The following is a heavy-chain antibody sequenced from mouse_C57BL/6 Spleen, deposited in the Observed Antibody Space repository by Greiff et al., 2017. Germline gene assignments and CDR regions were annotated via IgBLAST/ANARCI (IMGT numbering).Heavy chain of an antibody. CDR1: GYTFTSYW. V-gene: IGHV1-50*01. Sequence: VQLQQSGAELVKPGASVKLSCKASGYTFTSYWMQWVKQRPGQGLEWIGEIDPSDSYTNYNQKFKGKATLTVDTSSSTAYMQLSSLTSEDSAVYYCARNLYDYDWYFDVWGTGTTVTVSS. D-gene: IGHD2-4*01. J-gene: IGHJ1*03. CDR2: IDPSDSYT. CDR3: ARNLYDYDWYFDV.